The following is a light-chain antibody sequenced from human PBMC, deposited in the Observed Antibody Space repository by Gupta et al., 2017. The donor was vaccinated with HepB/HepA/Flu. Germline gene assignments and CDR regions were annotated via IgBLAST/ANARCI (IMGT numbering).Light chain of an antibody. CDR3: QQYNNWPPWT. CDR1: QSVSSN. V-gene: IGKV3-15*01. Sequence: EIVMTQSPATLSVSPGERATLSCRPSQSVSSNLAWYQQKPGQAPRLLIYGASTRATGIPARCSGSGSGTEFTLTISSRQSEDFAVYYCQQYNNWPPWTFGQGTKVEIK. CDR2: GAS. J-gene: IGKJ1*01.